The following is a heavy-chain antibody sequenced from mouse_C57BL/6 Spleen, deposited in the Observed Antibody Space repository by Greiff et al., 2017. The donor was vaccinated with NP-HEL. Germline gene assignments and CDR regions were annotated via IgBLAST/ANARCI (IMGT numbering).Heavy chain of an antibody. CDR1: GYTFTSYW. Sequence: VQLQQPGAELVRPGSSVKLSCKASGYTFTSYWMHWVKQRPIQGLEWIGNIDPSDSETHYNQKFKDKATLTVDKSSSTAYMQLSSLTSEDSAVYYWARSGYYGSSGYFDVWGTGTTVTVSS. CDR3: ARSGYYGSSGYFDV. V-gene: IGHV1-52*01. D-gene: IGHD1-1*01. J-gene: IGHJ1*03. CDR2: IDPSDSET.